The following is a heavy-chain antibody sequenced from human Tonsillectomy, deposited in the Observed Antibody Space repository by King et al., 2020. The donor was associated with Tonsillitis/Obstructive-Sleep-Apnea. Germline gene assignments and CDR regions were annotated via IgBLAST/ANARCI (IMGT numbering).Heavy chain of an antibody. Sequence: VQLVESGAEVKKPGESLRISCKGSGYRFTDNWIGWVRQMPGKGLEWMVIIYPGDSDTRYGPSFQGQVTISADKSISTAYLQCGSLKASDTAMYYCARHGMHGDFVDYWGQGTLVTVSS. CDR3: ARHGMHGDFVDY. J-gene: IGHJ4*02. CDR2: IYPGDSDT. CDR1: GYRFTDNW. D-gene: IGHD4-17*01. V-gene: IGHV5-51*01.